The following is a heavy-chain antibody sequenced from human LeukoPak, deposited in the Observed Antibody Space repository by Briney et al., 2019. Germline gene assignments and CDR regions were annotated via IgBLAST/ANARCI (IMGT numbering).Heavy chain of an antibody. Sequence: SETLSLTCTVSGGSISSRPYYWGWVRQSPGKGLEWIGTISYSGTTYYNPSLKSRVTISVDTSKNQFSLKLSSVTAADTAVYYCARHVDDILTGLGDYYYMDVWGKGTTVTISS. CDR2: ISYSGTT. CDR3: ARHVDDILTGLGDYYYMDV. J-gene: IGHJ6*03. CDR1: GGSISSRPYY. V-gene: IGHV4-39*01. D-gene: IGHD3-9*01.